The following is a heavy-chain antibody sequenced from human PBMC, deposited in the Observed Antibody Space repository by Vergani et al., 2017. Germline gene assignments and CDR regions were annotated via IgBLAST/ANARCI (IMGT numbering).Heavy chain of an antibody. CDR2: INSDGDST. Sequence: VQLVESGGGLVQPGGSLRLSCTASGFTFSNYWMQWVRQAPGKGLMWVSRINSDGDSTSYADSVKGRFTISRDNAKNTLYLQMDSLRAEDTAVYYCARELHSSSSEGFDYWGQGTLVTVSS. D-gene: IGHD6-6*01. J-gene: IGHJ4*02. CDR1: GFTFSNYW. V-gene: IGHV3-74*01. CDR3: ARELHSSSSEGFDY.